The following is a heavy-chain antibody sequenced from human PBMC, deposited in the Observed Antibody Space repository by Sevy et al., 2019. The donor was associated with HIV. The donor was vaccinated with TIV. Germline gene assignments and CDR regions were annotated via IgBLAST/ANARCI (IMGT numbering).Heavy chain of an antibody. CDR3: ARVDDWGSNNHNWFDP. CDR1: GFTFSSYW. Sequence: GGSLRLSCAASGFTFSSYWMSWVRQAPGKGLEWVANIKQDGSEKYYVDSVKGRFTISRDNAKNSLYLQMNSLRAEDTAVYYCARVDDWGSNNHNWFDPWGQGTLVTVSS. CDR2: IKQDGSEK. D-gene: IGHD3-16*01. J-gene: IGHJ5*02. V-gene: IGHV3-7*01.